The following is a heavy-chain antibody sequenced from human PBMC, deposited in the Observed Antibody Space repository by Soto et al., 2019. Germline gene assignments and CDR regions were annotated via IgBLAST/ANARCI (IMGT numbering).Heavy chain of an antibody. CDR3: ARGLRSGSYSFDY. D-gene: IGHD1-26*01. Sequence: QVQLQESGPGLVKPSETLSLTCTVSGASVSSSSHYWSWIRQPPGKGLEYIGYIYYSGSTNFNPSLKRRVTMSLDTPKNQFSLRLSSVTAADSAVYYCARGLRSGSYSFDYWGRGTLVTVSS. J-gene: IGHJ4*02. V-gene: IGHV4-61*01. CDR1: GASVSSSSHY. CDR2: IYYSGST.